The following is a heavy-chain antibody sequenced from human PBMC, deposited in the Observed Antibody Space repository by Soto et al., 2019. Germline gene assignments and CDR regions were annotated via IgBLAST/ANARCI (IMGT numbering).Heavy chain of an antibody. D-gene: IGHD2-2*01. CDR3: ARDLNCISTSCYVGGWFDP. CDR1: GYTFTGYS. J-gene: IGHJ5*02. Sequence: ASVKVSCKASGYTFTGYSMHWVRQAPGQGLEWMGWISAYNGNTNYAQKLQGRVTMTTDTSTSTAYMELRSLRSDDTAVYYCARDLNCISTSCYVGGWFDPWGQGTLVTVSS. CDR2: ISAYNGNT. V-gene: IGHV1-18*04.